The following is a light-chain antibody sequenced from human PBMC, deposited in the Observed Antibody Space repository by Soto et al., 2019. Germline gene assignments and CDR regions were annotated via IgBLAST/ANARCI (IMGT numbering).Light chain of an antibody. CDR1: QGISNY. CDR3: QKYNSDPQT. Sequence: IQMNQAPSSLSASLGDRVTITSRASQGISNYLAWYQQKPGKVPKLLIYAASTLQSGVPSRFSGSGSGTDFTLTISSLQPEDVATYYCQKYNSDPQTFGQGTKVDI. J-gene: IGKJ1*01. V-gene: IGKV1-27*01. CDR2: AAS.